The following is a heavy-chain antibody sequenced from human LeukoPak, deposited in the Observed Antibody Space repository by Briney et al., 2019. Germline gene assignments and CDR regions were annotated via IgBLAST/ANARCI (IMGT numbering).Heavy chain of an antibody. CDR3: ARGSRFGVVERDAFDI. CDR2: ISISSNYI. Sequence: GGSLRLSCAASGFSFSSYAMSWVRQAPGKGLEWVSSISISSNYIYYTDSLKGRFTISRDNAKNSLYLQMNSLRAEDTAVYYCARGSRFGVVERDAFDIWGQGTMVTVSS. D-gene: IGHD3-3*01. V-gene: IGHV3-21*01. J-gene: IGHJ3*02. CDR1: GFSFSSYA.